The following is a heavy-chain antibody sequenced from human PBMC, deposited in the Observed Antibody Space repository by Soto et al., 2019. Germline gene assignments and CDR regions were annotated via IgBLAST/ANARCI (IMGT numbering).Heavy chain of an antibody. Sequence: GSLRLSCSASGFTFSNYAMYWVRQAPGKGLEYVSAVSDSGGTSYYADSVKGRFTISRDNSKNTLYLQMNSLRAEDTAVYYCAKDLVGRSLATNWFDPWGQGTLVTVSS. J-gene: IGHJ5*02. CDR3: AKDLVGRSLATNWFDP. CDR1: GFTFSNYA. CDR2: VSDSGGTS. V-gene: IGHV3-23*01.